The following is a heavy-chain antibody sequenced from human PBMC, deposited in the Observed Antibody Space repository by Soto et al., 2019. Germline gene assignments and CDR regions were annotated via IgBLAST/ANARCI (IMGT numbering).Heavy chain of an antibody. D-gene: IGHD2-15*01. CDR2: VSVYSGNT. Sequence: QAQLVQSGTEVKKPGASVKVSCKASGYIFPSYGISWVRQAPGQGLEWMGRVSVYSGNTNYAQQFQGRVTMTTDTYTSTAYMERRSLRPDDTAVYYCARESEVAGVWFDPWGQGTLVTVSS. CDR3: ARESEVAGVWFDP. CDR1: GYIFPSYG. V-gene: IGHV1-18*01. J-gene: IGHJ5*02.